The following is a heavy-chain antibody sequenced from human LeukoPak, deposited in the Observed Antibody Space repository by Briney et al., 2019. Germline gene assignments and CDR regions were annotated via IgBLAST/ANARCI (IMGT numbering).Heavy chain of an antibody. Sequence: SETLSLTCTVSGGSISSYYWGWIRQPPGKGLEWIGSIYYSGSTYYNPSLKSRVTISVDTSKNQFSLKLSSVTAADTAVYYCARHGTSKYCSSTSCYEAYWFDPWGQGTLVTVSS. D-gene: IGHD2-2*01. CDR1: GGSISSYY. CDR2: IYYSGST. CDR3: ARHGTSKYCSSTSCYEAYWFDP. V-gene: IGHV4-39*01. J-gene: IGHJ5*02.